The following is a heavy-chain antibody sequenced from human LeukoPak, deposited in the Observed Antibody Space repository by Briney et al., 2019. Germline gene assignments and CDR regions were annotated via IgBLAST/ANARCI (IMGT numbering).Heavy chain of an antibody. CDR3: ARARGATAYYDFWSGYSPGAFDI. V-gene: IGHV4-61*01. Sequence: SETLSLTCTVSGGSVSSGSYYWSWIRQPPGKGLEWIGYIYYSGSTNYNPSLKSRVTISVDTSKNQFSLKLSSVTAADTAVYYCARARGATAYYDFWSGYSPGAFDIRGQGTMVTVSS. D-gene: IGHD3-3*01. J-gene: IGHJ3*02. CDR2: IYYSGST. CDR1: GGSVSSGSYY.